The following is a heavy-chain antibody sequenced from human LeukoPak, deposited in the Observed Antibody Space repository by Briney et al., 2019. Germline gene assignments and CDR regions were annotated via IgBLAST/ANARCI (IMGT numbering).Heavy chain of an antibody. D-gene: IGHD1-14*01. Sequence: GGSLRLSCAASGFTFSSLGMHWVRQAPGKGLEWVTVISPEGSKKFYADSVKGRFTISRDNAKNSLYLQMNSLRAEDTAVYYCARELRRSTGYWGQGTLVTVSS. V-gene: IGHV3-30*03. CDR3: ARELRRSTGY. CDR1: GFTFSSLG. J-gene: IGHJ4*02. CDR2: ISPEGSKK.